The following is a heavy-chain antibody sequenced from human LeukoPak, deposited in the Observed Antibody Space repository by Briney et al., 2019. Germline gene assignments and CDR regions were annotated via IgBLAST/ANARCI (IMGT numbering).Heavy chain of an antibody. V-gene: IGHV3-48*02. D-gene: IGHD2-8*01. CDR1: GFTFSSYS. Sequence: GGSLRLSCAASGFTFSSYSMNWVRQAPGKGLEWVSYISSSSTIYYADSVKGRFTISRDNAKNSLYLQMNSLRDEDTAVYYCARVPLRMRIYYYYGMDVWGQGTTVTVSS. CDR3: ARVPLRMRIYYYYGMDV. J-gene: IGHJ6*02. CDR2: ISSSSTI.